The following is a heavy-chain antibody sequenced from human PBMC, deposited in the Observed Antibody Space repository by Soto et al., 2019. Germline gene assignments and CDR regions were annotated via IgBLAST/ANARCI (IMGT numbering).Heavy chain of an antibody. CDR3: AREGGQDFWNGYYVSWFDP. J-gene: IGHJ5*02. V-gene: IGHV4-30-2*01. CDR1: GGSISSGGYS. CDR2: IYHSGST. Sequence: SETLCLTCAVSGGSISSGGYSWSWIREAPGKGLEWIGYIYHSGSTYYNPSLKSRGTISVDRSKNQFSLKLSSVTAADTAVYYCAREGGQDFWNGYYVSWFDPWAQETLVTLSS. D-gene: IGHD3-3*01.